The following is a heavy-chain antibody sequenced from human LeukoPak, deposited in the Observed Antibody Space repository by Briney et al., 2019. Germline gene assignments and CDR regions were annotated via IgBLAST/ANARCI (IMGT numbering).Heavy chain of an antibody. CDR2: IKQDGSEK. D-gene: IGHD3-22*01. J-gene: IGHJ4*02. CDR1: GFTFSTYW. Sequence: GGSLRLSCAASGFTFSTYWMSWVRQAPGEGLEWVANIKQDGSEKYYVDSVKGRFTISRDNAKNSLYLQMDSLRAEDTAVYYCARGSGYYLGHFDYWGQGTLVTVSS. V-gene: IGHV3-7*01. CDR3: ARGSGYYLGHFDY.